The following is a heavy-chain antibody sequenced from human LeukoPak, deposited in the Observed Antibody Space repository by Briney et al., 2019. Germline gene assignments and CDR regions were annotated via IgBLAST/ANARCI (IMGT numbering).Heavy chain of an antibody. D-gene: IGHD6-19*01. CDR1: GGSISSYY. J-gene: IGHJ4*02. V-gene: IGHV4-59*01. CDR3: ARGSGWSGHGY. CDR2: IYYSGST. Sequence: ASETLSLTCTVPGGSISSYYWSWIRQPPGKGLEWIGYIYYSGSTNYNPSLKSRVTISVDTSKNQFSLRLNSVTTADTAVYFCARGSGWSGHGYWGQGTLVTVSS.